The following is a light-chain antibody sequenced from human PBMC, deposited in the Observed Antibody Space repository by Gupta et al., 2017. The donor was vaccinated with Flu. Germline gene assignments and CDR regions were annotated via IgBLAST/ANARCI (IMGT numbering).Light chain of an antibody. CDR2: GVS. J-gene: IGKJ3*01. CDR3: KQGSNSPLT. Sequence: GTLGLPAASSGRPCRSVGYRVGNTYFDWFQQRPGQAPRRLIYGVSSRDAGVPDRFSGSGSGTDFTLTISRVEAEDFGVYYCKQGSNSPLTFGHGTKVDV. V-gene: IGKV2-30*01. CDR1: RSVGYRVGNTY.